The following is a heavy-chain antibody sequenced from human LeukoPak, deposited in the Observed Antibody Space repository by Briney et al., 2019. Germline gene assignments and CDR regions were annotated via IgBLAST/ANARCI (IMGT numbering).Heavy chain of an antibody. D-gene: IGHD5-24*01. V-gene: IGHV3-53*01. CDR3: ARSTRDGYNHYHYYYMDV. Sequence: GGSLRLSCAASGFIVSSNYMNWVRQAPGKGLEWVSVIYSGGHTYYTDSVKGRFTISRDNSNNTLYLHMNSLRPDDTAVYYCARSTRDGYNHYHYYYMDVWGKGTTVTVSS. J-gene: IGHJ6*03. CDR1: GFIVSSNY. CDR2: IYSGGHT.